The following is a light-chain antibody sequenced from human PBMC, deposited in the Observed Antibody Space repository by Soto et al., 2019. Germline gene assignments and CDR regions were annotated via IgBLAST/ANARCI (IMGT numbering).Light chain of an antibody. V-gene: IGLV1-47*01. J-gene: IGLJ1*01. CDR3: EAWDDSLSGFDV. CDR2: RNN. Sequence: QSVLTQSPSASGTPGQTVTISCSGSSGTNYVYWYQQLPGTAPKLLLYRNNQRPSGVPDRFSGSKSGTSASLAISGLRSEDEADYYCEAWDDSLSGFDVFGTGTKVTVL. CDR1: SGTNY.